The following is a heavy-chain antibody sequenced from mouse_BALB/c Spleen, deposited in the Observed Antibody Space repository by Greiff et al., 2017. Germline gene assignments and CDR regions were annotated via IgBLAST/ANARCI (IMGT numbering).Heavy chain of an antibody. CDR1: GFSLTSYG. D-gene: IGHD4-1*01. Sequence: VKLVESGPGLVAPSQSLSITCTVSGFSLTSYGVHWVRQPPGKGLEWLGVIWAGGSTNYNSALMSRLSISKDNSKSQVFLKMNSLQANDTAIYYCARSGGAMDYWGQGTSVTVSS. CDR3: ARSGGAMDY. V-gene: IGHV2-9*02. CDR2: IWAGGST. J-gene: IGHJ4*01.